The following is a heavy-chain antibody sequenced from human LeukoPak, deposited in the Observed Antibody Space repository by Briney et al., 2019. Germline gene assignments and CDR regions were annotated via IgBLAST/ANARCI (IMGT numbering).Heavy chain of an antibody. Sequence: PGGSLRLSCAASGFTFSSYEMNWVRQAPGKGLEWVSYISSSAGTIYYADSVRGRFTVSRDNAKNSLYLQMDSLRAEDTAVYYCARRKIRDLDYWGQGTLVTVSS. D-gene: IGHD1-14*01. J-gene: IGHJ4*02. V-gene: IGHV3-48*03. CDR2: ISSSAGTI. CDR3: ARRKIRDLDY. CDR1: GFTFSSYE.